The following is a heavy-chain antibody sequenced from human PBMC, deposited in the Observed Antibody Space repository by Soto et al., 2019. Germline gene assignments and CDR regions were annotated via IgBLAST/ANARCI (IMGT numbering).Heavy chain of an antibody. CDR3: ARDYYDSSGSGPFDY. Sequence: RXSCSASGFTFRIYAMHWVRQAPGKGLEWVAVISYDGSNKYYADSVKGRFTISRDNSKNTLYLQMNSLRAEDTAVYYCARDYYDSSGSGPFDYWGQGTLVTVSS. J-gene: IGHJ4*02. CDR2: ISYDGSNK. CDR1: GFTFRIYA. D-gene: IGHD3-22*01. V-gene: IGHV3-30-3*01.